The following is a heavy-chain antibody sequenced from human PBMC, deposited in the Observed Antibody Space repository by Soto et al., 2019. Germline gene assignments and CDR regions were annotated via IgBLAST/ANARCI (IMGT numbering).Heavy chain of an antibody. J-gene: IGHJ4*02. D-gene: IGHD2-2*01. Sequence: QVQLVQSGAEVKKPGSSVKVSCKASGGTFSSYAISWVRQAPGQGLEWMGGIIPIFGTANYAQKFQGRVTITADESTSTAYIELSSLRSEDTAVYYCARGGIYCSSTSCASEGLYFDYWGQGTLVTVSS. CDR1: GGTFSSYA. CDR2: IIPIFGTA. V-gene: IGHV1-69*01. CDR3: ARGGIYCSSTSCASEGLYFDY.